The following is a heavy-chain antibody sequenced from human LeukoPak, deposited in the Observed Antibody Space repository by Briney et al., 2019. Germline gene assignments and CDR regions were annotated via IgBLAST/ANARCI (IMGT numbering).Heavy chain of an antibody. V-gene: IGHV3-53*01. D-gene: IGHD2-21*02. J-gene: IGHJ3*02. CDR3: ARDLRGPYCGGDCPYDAFDI. CDR2: IYSGGST. CDR1: GFTVSSNY. Sequence: GGSLRLSCAASGFTVSSNYMSWVRQAPGKGLEWVSVIYSGGSTYYADSVKGRFTISRDNSKNTLYLQMNSLRAEDTAVYYCARDLRGPYCGGDCPYDAFDIWGQGTMVTVSS.